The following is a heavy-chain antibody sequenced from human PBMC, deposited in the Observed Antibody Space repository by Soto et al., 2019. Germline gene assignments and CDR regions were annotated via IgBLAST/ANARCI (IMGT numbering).Heavy chain of an antibody. CDR1: NSSISSSSHN. D-gene: IGHD3-22*01. J-gene: IGHJ6*02. CDR3: ARDGSSGYYDSSGPGFRYYGMDV. Sequence: PSDTLSLTCTVSNSSISSSSHNWSKIRQPPWKGLEWIGSIYYSGSTYYNPSLKSRVTISVDTSKNQFSLKLSSVTAADTAVYYCARDGSSGYYDSSGPGFRYYGMDVWGQGTTVTVSS. CDR2: IYYSGST. V-gene: IGHV4-39*02.